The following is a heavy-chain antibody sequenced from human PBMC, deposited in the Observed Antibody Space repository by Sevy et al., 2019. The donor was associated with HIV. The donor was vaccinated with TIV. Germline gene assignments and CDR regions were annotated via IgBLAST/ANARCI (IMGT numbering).Heavy chain of an antibody. CDR3: ARVPRGQLWYSGSLGGYYYHMDV. J-gene: IGHJ6*03. CDR2: IYKTGST. CDR1: GGSVSSGTYY. V-gene: IGHV4-61*01. Sequence: SETLSLNCSVSGGSVSSGTYYWSWIRQPPGKGLEWIGHIYKTGSTNYKLSLQSRVTISVDTSTNQFSLRLRSVTAADTAVYYCARVPRGQLWYSGSLGGYYYHMDVWGKGTTVTVSS. D-gene: IGHD3-16*01.